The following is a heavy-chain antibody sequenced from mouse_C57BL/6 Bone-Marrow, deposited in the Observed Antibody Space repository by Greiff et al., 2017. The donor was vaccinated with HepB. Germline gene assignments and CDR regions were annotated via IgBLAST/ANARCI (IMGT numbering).Heavy chain of an antibody. D-gene: IGHD1-1*01. J-gene: IGHJ4*01. V-gene: IGHV1-64*01. CDR1: GYTFTSYW. CDR3: ARWGIYYYGSRMVDY. Sequence: VQLQQPGAELVKPGASVKLSCKASGYTFTSYWMHWVKQRPGQGLEWIGMIHPNSGSTNYNEKFKSKATLTVDKSSSTAYMQLSSLTSEDSAVYYCARWGIYYYGSRMVDYWGQGTSVTVSS. CDR2: IHPNSGST.